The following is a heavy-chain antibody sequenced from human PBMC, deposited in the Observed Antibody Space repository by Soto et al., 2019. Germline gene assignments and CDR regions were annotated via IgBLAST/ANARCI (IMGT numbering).Heavy chain of an antibody. CDR2: ISSSSSYI. D-gene: IGHD1-1*01. Sequence: EVQLVESGGGLVKPGGSLRLSCAASGFTFSSYSMNWVRQAPGKGLEWVSSISSSSSYIYYADSVKGRFTISRDNAKNSLYLQMNSLRAEDTAVYYCAREPPGFTQPPHYGMDVWGQGTTVTVSS. CDR1: GFTFSSYS. CDR3: AREPPGFTQPPHYGMDV. J-gene: IGHJ6*02. V-gene: IGHV3-21*01.